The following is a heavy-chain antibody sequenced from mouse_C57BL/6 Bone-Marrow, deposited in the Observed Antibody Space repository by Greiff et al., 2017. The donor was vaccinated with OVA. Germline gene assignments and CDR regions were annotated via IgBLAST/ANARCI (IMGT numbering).Heavy chain of an antibody. D-gene: IGHD2-2*01. V-gene: IGHV5-6*02. CDR3: ARRIYYGYDVDWYFDV. Sequence: EVKLMESGGDLVKPGGSLKLSCAASGFTFSSYGMSWVRQTPDKRLEWVATISSGGSYTYYPDSVKGRFTISRDNAKNTLYLQMSSLKSEDTAMYYCARRIYYGYDVDWYFDVWGTGTTVTVSS. CDR2: ISSGGSYT. J-gene: IGHJ1*03. CDR1: GFTFSSYG.